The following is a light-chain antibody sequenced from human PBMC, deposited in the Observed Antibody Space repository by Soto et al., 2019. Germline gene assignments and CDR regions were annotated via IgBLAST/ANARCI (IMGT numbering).Light chain of an antibody. V-gene: IGLV1-51*02. J-gene: IGLJ3*02. CDR3: GTWDSSLSAGV. CDR2: ENN. Sequence: QAVVTQPPSVSAAPGQKVTIFCSGSSSNIGNNYVSWYQQLPGTAPKLLIYENNKRPSGIPDRFSGSKSGTSATLGITGLQTGDEADYYCGTWDSSLSAGVFGGGTQLTVL. CDR1: SSNIGNNY.